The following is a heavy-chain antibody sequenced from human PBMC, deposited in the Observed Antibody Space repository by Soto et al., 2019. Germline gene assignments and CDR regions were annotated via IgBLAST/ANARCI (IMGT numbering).Heavy chain of an antibody. CDR1: GFTFSSYG. J-gene: IGHJ5*02. V-gene: IGHV3-33*01. CDR2: IWYDGSNK. D-gene: IGHD6-13*01. Sequence: GGSLRLSCAASGFTFSSYGMHWVRTAPGKGLEWVAVIWYDGSNKYYADSVKGRFTISRDNSKNTLYLQMNSLRAEDTAVYYCARDQQLADWFDPWGQGTLVSVSS. CDR3: ARDQQLADWFDP.